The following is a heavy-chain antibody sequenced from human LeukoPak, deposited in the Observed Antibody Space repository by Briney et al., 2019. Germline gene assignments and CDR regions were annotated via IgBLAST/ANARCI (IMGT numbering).Heavy chain of an antibody. CDR1: GFTFGDYV. Sequence: AGGSLRLSCTASGFTFGDYVMSWVRQAPGKGLEWVGFIRSKAYGGTTKNAASVKGRFTISRDDSKNTLYLQMNSLKTEDTAVYYCTTVRIYDSSGYYRFLNYWGQGTLVTVSS. CDR3: TTVRIYDSSGYYRFLNY. CDR2: IRSKAYGGTT. D-gene: IGHD3-22*01. V-gene: IGHV3-49*04. J-gene: IGHJ4*02.